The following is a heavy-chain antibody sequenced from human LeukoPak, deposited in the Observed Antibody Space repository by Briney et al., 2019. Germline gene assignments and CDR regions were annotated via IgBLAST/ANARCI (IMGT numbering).Heavy chain of an antibody. V-gene: IGHV1-8*01. CDR2: MNPNSGNT. J-gene: IGHJ4*02. CDR1: GYTFTSYD. D-gene: IGHD7-27*01. Sequence: ASVKVSCKASGYTFTSYDINWVRQATGQGLEWMGWMNPNSGNTGYAQKFQGRVTMTRDTSINTAYMELSGLTSEDTAVYYCTRGPPNWGYDFWGQGTLVTVSS. CDR3: TRGPPNWGYDF.